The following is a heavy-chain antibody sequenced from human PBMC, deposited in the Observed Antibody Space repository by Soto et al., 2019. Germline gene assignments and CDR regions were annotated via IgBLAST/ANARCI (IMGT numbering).Heavy chain of an antibody. V-gene: IGHV3-23*01. Sequence: GGSLRLSCAASGFTFSTYAMSWVRQTPGMGLEWVSSIGGSGGSTYYADSVKGRFTISRDNAKNSLYLQMNSLRAEDTAVYYCASARITAAFDIWGQGTMVTVSS. CDR1: GFTFSTYA. J-gene: IGHJ3*02. D-gene: IGHD5-18*01. CDR3: ASARITAAFDI. CDR2: IGGSGGST.